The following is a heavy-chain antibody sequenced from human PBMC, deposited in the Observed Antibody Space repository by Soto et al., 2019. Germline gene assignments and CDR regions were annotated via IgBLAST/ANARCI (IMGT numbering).Heavy chain of an antibody. CDR3: AHYVSSSPAGWFDP. J-gene: IGHJ5*02. Sequence: QITLKESGPTLVKPTQTLTLTCTFSGLSLSTSGEAVGWIRQPPGKALEWLALIYWDDDKRYNPTLKTRLTITNDTSKNQVVLTLTNMDPVETATYYCAHYVSSSPAGWFDPWGQGILVTVSS. V-gene: IGHV2-5*02. CDR1: GLSLSTSGEA. CDR2: IYWDDDK. D-gene: IGHD3-10*02.